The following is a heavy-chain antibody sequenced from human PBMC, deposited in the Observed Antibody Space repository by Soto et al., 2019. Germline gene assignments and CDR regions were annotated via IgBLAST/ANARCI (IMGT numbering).Heavy chain of an antibody. CDR1: GASISGFY. J-gene: IGHJ5*02. CDR2: IYATGTT. D-gene: IGHD1-1*01. CDR3: VRDGTKTLRDWFDP. Sequence: SETLSLTCTVSGASISGFYWSWIRKSAGKGLEWTGRIYATGTTDYNPSLKSRVMMSVDTSKKQFSLKLRSVTAADTAVYYCVRDGTKTLRDWFDPWGQGISVTVSS. V-gene: IGHV4-4*07.